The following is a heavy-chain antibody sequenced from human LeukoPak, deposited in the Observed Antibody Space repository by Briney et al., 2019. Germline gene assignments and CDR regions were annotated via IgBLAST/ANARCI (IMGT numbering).Heavy chain of an antibody. V-gene: IGHV4-34*01. CDR1: GGSFSGYY. CDR3: ARGWMIFDY. Sequence: PSETLSLTCAVYGGSFSGYYWSWIRQPPGKGLDWIGEINHSGSTNYNPSLKSRVTISVDTSKNQFSLMLSSVTAADTAVYYCARGWMIFDYWGQGTLVTVSS. J-gene: IGHJ4*02. CDR2: INHSGST. D-gene: IGHD3-22*01.